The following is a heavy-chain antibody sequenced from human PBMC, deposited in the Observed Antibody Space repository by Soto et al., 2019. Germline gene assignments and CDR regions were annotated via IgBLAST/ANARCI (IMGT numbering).Heavy chain of an antibody. CDR2: IYYGGST. V-gene: IGHV4-59*01. J-gene: IGHJ3*02. CDR1: GGSISSYY. Sequence: PSETLSLTCTVSGGSISSYYWSWIRQPPGKGLEWIGYIYYGGSTNYNPSLKSRVTISVDTSKNQFSLKLSSVTAADTAVYYCARDRLELRAFDIWGQGTMVTVSS. D-gene: IGHD1-7*01. CDR3: ARDRLELRAFDI.